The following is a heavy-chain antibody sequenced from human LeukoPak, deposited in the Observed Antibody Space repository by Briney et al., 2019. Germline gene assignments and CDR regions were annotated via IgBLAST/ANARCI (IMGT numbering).Heavy chain of an antibody. D-gene: IGHD6-6*01. CDR3: ARDRGEYSSSSAYYSYMDV. CDR2: FYTSGST. CDR1: GGSISSYY. Sequence: SETLSLTCTVSGGSISSYYWSWIRQPAGKGLEWIGRFYTSGSTNYNPSLKSRVTMSVDTSKNQFSLKLTSVTAADTALYYCARDRGEYSSSSAYYSYMDVWGKGTTVTVSS. V-gene: IGHV4-4*07. J-gene: IGHJ6*03.